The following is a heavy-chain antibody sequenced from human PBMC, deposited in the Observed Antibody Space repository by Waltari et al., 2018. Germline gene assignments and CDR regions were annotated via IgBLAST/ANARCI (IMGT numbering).Heavy chain of an antibody. Sequence: QLQLQESGPGLVKPSETLSLTCTVSGGSISSSSYYWGWIRQPPGKGLEWIGSIYYSGSTYYNPSLKSRVTISVDTSKNQFSLKLSSVTAADTAVYYCARSPAVAAPAGAFDIWGQGTMVTVSS. CDR3: ARSPAVAAPAGAFDI. CDR2: IYYSGST. V-gene: IGHV4-39*01. CDR1: GGSISSSSYY. D-gene: IGHD6-19*01. J-gene: IGHJ3*02.